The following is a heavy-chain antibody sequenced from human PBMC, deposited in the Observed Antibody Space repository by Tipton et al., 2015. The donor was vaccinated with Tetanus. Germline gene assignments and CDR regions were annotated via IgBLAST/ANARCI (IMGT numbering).Heavy chain of an antibody. J-gene: IGHJ5*02. CDR3: ARDRGGGRVVRLNWFDP. CDR2: IYYSGST. CDR1: GGTISSGGYF. D-gene: IGHD6-6*01. V-gene: IGHV4-31*03. Sequence: TLSLTCTVSGGTISSGGYFWNWIRQRPGKGPEWIGYIYYSGSTYYNPALKSRLSMSVDTSKNQVFLNLSSVTAADTAVYYCARDRGGGRVVRLNWFDPWGPGTLVTVSS.